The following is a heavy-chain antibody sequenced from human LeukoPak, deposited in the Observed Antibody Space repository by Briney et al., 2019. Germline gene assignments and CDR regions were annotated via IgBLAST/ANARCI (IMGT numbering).Heavy chain of an antibody. V-gene: IGHV4-59*12. D-gene: IGHD3/OR15-3a*01. CDR1: AGSISSSY. CDR2: IYYSGST. Sequence: SETLSLTCTVSAGSISSSYWSWIRQPPGKGLEWIGYIYYSGSTNYNPSLKSRVTISVDTSKNQFSLKLNSVTAADTAVYYCARERSGTGSIDYWGQGTLVTVSS. J-gene: IGHJ4*02. CDR3: ARERSGTGSIDY.